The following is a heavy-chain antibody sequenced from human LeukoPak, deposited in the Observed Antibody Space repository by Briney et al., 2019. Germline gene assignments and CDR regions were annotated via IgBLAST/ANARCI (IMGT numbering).Heavy chain of an antibody. V-gene: IGHV1-3*01. CDR1: GYTFTSYA. J-gene: IGHJ4*02. CDR3: ASLPTYYYDSPGY. D-gene: IGHD3-22*01. Sequence: GASVTVSCTASGYTFTSYAMHWVRQAPGQRLEWMGWINAGNGNTKYSQKFQGRVTITRDTSASTAYMELSSLRSEDTAVYYCASLPTYYYDSPGYWGQGTLVTVSS. CDR2: INAGNGNT.